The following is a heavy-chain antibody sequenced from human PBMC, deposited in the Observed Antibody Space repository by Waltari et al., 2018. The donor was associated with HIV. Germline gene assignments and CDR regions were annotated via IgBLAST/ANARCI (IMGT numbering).Heavy chain of an antibody. Sequence: QVHLVESGGGVVQPGRYLRLSCAASGFNFNYYAMHGVRQAPGKGLGWVGFNSYDGTNEHYADSVKGRFTISRDSSMSTVYLQMNSLRAEDTAVYYCARVADLRFHYWGQGTLVTVSS. V-gene: IGHV3-30*16. CDR2: NSYDGTNE. CDR1: GFNFNYYA. CDR3: ARVADLRFHY. J-gene: IGHJ4*02.